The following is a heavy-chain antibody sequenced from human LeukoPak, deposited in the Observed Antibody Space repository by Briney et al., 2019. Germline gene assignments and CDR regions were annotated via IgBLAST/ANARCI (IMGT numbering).Heavy chain of an antibody. CDR1: GASISSHY. V-gene: IGHV4-59*11. D-gene: IGHD5/OR15-5a*01. CDR3: ASSTTLQQVDF. CDR2: IYSSGST. Sequence: SETLSLTCTVSGASISSHYCNCIRQSPGKGLEWIGYIYSSGSTQYSPSVKSRVTISINTSKHQFSLRLTSVTAADTAVYYCASSTTLQQVDFWGQGTQVTVSS. J-gene: IGHJ4*02.